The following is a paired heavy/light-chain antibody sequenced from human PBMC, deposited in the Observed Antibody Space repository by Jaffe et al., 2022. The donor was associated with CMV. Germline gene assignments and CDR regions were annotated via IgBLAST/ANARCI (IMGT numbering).Light chain of an antibody. CDR1: SSDVGSYDL. V-gene: IGLV2-23*02. CDR3: CSYAGSNIYVL. CDR2: EVT. J-gene: IGLJ2*01. Sequence: QSALTQPASVSGSPGQSITISCTGTSSDVGSYDLVSWYQHHPGKAPKLIIYEVTKRPSGVSNRFSGSKSGNTASLTISGLQAEDESDYYCCSYAGSNIYVLFGGGTKLTVL.
Heavy chain of an antibody. CDR1: GTSIKSYY. J-gene: IGHJ4*02. CDR2: IYYSGST. V-gene: IGHV4-59*01. CDR3: ARVDVNTVTYDF. D-gene: IGHD4-17*01. Sequence: QVQLQESGPGLVKVSETLSLTCTVSGTSIKSYYWTWIRQPPGKGLEWIAYIYYSGSTKSNPSLRSRVTISVDTSNNHFSLKLNSVAAADTAVYYCARVDVNTVTYDFWGQGTLVTVSS.